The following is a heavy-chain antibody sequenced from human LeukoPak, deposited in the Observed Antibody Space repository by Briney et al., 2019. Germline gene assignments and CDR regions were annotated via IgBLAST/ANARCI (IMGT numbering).Heavy chain of an antibody. CDR1: GFTFSDYY. D-gene: IGHD4-23*01. CDR3: ARDRGNSDPGDWFDS. CDR2: ICGSGSTV. J-gene: IGHJ5*01. Sequence: GGALRLSCAASGFTFSDYYMSWIREGPGEGVGWGSYICGSGSTVYYAASVRGRFTISRDNAKNSLFLQMNSTRAEDTAVYYCARDRGNSDPGDWFDSWGQGTLVTVSS. V-gene: IGHV3-11*01.